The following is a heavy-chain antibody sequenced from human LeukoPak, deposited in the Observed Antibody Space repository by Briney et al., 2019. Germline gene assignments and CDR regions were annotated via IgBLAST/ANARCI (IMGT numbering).Heavy chain of an antibody. CDR3: ASTWGYCSGGSCSRHIDY. CDR2: ISGSGGST. D-gene: IGHD2-15*01. Sequence: PGGSLTLSCTASGFTFSSYAMSWVRQAPGKGLEWVSAISGSGGSTYYPDYLKGRITISRDNSKNTPYLQMNSLRADDTGVYYCASTWGYCSGGSCSRHIDYWGQGTLVTVSS. CDR1: GFTFSSYA. V-gene: IGHV3-23*01. J-gene: IGHJ4*02.